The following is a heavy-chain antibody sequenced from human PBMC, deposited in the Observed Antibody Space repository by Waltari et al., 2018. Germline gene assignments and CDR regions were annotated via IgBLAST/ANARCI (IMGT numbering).Heavy chain of an antibody. CDR3: ARGPTALRYCSGGSCYRSYWYFDL. J-gene: IGHJ2*01. Sequence: QVQLQQWGAGLLKPSETLSLTCAVYGGSFSGYYWSWIRQPPGKGLEWLGEINHSGSTNYNPSLKSRVTISVDTSKNQFSLKLSSVTAADTAVYYCARGPTALRYCSGGSCYRSYWYFDLWGRGTLVTVSS. CDR2: INHSGST. D-gene: IGHD2-15*01. V-gene: IGHV4-34*01. CDR1: GGSFSGYY.